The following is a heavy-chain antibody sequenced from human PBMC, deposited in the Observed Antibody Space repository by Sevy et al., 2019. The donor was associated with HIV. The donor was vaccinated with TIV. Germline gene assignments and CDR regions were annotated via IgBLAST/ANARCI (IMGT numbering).Heavy chain of an antibody. CDR2: FDPEDGER. CDR3: ATTKDYYESSGCPFDY. V-gene: IGHV1-24*01. J-gene: IGHJ4*02. CDR1: GYTLNQLS. Sequence: ASVKVSCKVSGYTLNQLSMHWVRQAPRKGLEWIGSFDPEDGERFYAQKFQGRVTMTEDKSTDTAYMELSSLRSEDTAVYYCATTKDYYESSGCPFDYWGQGTLVTVSS. D-gene: IGHD3-22*01.